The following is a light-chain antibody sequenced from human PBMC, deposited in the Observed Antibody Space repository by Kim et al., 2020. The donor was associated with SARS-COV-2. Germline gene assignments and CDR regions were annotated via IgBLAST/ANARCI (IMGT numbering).Light chain of an antibody. CDR1: SSDVGGYNY. Sequence: PGQSVTTSCTGTSSDVGGYNYVSWYKQHPGKAPKLMIYEVSKRPSGVPDRFSGSKSGNTASLTVSGLQAEDEADYYCSSYAGSNNVFGTGTKVTVL. CDR2: EVS. CDR3: SSYAGSNNV. J-gene: IGLJ1*01. V-gene: IGLV2-8*01.